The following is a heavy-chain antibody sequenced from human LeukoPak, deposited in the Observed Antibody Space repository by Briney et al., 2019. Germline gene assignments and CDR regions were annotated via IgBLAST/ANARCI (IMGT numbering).Heavy chain of an antibody. CDR2: IIPIFGTA. D-gene: IGHD3-22*01. J-gene: IGHJ3*02. CDR1: GGTFSSYA. Sequence: GSSVKVSCKASGGTFSSYAISWVRQAPGQGLEWMGGIIPIFGTANYAQKFQGRVTITTDESTSTAYMELSSLRSEDTAVYYRARGDYYYDSSDRWDAFDIWGQGTMVTVSS. V-gene: IGHV1-69*05. CDR3: ARGDYYYDSSDRWDAFDI.